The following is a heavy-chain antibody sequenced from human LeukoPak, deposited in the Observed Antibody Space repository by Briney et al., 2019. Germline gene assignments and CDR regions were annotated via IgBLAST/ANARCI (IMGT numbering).Heavy chain of an antibody. CDR1: GGSISSGGYY. CDR3: ARHRRMVRGVTPHYYYMDV. CDR2: IYTSGNT. J-gene: IGHJ6*03. D-gene: IGHD3-10*01. Sequence: SETLSLTCTVSGGSISSGGYYWSWIRQPAGKGLEWIGRIYTSGNTNYNPSLKSRATISVDTSKNQFSLELSSVTAADTAVYYCARHRRMVRGVTPHYYYMDVWGKGTTVTISS. V-gene: IGHV4-61*02.